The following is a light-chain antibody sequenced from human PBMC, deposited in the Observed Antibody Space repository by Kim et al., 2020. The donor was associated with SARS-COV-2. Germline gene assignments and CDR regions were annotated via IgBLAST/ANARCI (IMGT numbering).Light chain of an antibody. CDR3: QHYDSLPLT. CDR2: DAS. Sequence: DIQMTQSPSSLSASEGDRVTITCQASQDIRNYLNWYQQKPGKAPKLLIYDASNLKTGVPSSFSGSGSGTDFTFTIRSLQPEDIATYYCQHYDSLPLTFGGGTKVDIK. CDR1: QDIRNY. J-gene: IGKJ4*01. V-gene: IGKV1-33*01.